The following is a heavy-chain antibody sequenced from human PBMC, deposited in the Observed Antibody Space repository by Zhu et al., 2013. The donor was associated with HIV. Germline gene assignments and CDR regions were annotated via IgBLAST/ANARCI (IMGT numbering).Heavy chain of an antibody. CDR1: GYTFTSYY. J-gene: IGHJ4*02. CDR2: INPRSGGT. D-gene: IGHD1-26*01. CDR3: ARRYSGTAHFDY. V-gene: IGHV1-2*02. Sequence: QERLTQSGSKLARPGTSLKMSCKASGYTFTSYYVHWVRQAPRHALEWLGEINPRSGGTNYAQRFQGRVAMTSDTSINTVYLDLKGLTSDDTAVYYCARRYSGTAHFDYWGQGTLVTVSS.